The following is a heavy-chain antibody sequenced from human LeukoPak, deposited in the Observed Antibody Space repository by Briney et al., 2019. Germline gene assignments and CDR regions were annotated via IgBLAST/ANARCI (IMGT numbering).Heavy chain of an antibody. Sequence: SETLSLTCTVSGGSISSYYWSWIRQPPGKGLEWIGTIYYSGSTYYNLSLKSRVTISIDTSKNQFSLRLSSVTAADTAMFYCARSTDGTTSSGWYVDYWGQGTLVTVSS. D-gene: IGHD6-19*01. CDR2: IYYSGST. CDR3: ARSTDGTTSSGWYVDY. CDR1: GGSISSYY. J-gene: IGHJ4*02. V-gene: IGHV4-59*04.